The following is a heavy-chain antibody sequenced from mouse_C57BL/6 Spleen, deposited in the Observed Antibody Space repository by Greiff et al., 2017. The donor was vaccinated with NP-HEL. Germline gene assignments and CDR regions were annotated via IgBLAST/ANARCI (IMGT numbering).Heavy chain of an antibody. CDR3: AGEEYYGSSPYYFDG. CDR2: ISDGGSYT. CDR1: GFTFSSYA. J-gene: IGHJ2*01. Sequence: DVMLVESGGGLVKPGGSLKLSCAASGFTFSSYAMSWVRQTPEKRLEWVATISDGGSYTYYPDTVKGRFTISRDNAKNNLYLQMSHLKSEDTAMYYCAGEEYYGSSPYYFDGWGQGTTLTVSA. V-gene: IGHV5-4*01. D-gene: IGHD1-1*01.